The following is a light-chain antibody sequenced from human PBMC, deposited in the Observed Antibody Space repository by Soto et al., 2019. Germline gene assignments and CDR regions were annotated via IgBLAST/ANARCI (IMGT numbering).Light chain of an antibody. Sequence: QSALTQPASVSGSPGQSITISCTGTISDVGGYNYVSWYQHHPGKAPNLLMYEVFNRPSGVSNRFSGSRSGNTASLTISGRQADDDVDYYCTSYASTSTYVVFGGGTKLTVL. J-gene: IGLJ2*01. CDR3: TSYASTSTYVV. CDR2: EVF. V-gene: IGLV2-14*01. CDR1: ISDVGGYNY.